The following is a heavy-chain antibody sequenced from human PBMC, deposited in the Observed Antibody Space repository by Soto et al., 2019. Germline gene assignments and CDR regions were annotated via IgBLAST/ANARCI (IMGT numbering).Heavy chain of an antibody. V-gene: IGHV4-59*01. J-gene: IGHJ3*02. CDR3: ASALTFGGVIASFEAFEI. CDR1: GGSITSYH. D-gene: IGHD3-16*02. Sequence: SETLSLTCLVSGGSITSYHWSWIRQFPGKGLEWIGHISYSGNTNYNPSLRSRVTISVDTSKNQFSLKLSSVTAADTAVYYCASALTFGGVIASFEAFEIWGQGTMVTVSS. CDR2: ISYSGNT.